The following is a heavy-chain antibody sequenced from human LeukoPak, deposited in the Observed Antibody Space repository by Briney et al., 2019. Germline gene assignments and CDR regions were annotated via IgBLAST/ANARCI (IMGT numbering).Heavy chain of an antibody. CDR2: INHSGST. Sequence: PSETLSLTCAVYGGSFSGYYWSWLRQPPGKGLEWIGEINHSGSTNYNPSLKSRVTISVDTSKNQFSLKLSSVTAADTAVYYCVRGLAQRWLRLVSDYWGQGTLVTVSS. D-gene: IGHD5-24*01. CDR3: VRGLAQRWLRLVSDY. V-gene: IGHV4-34*01. CDR1: GGSFSGYY. J-gene: IGHJ4*02.